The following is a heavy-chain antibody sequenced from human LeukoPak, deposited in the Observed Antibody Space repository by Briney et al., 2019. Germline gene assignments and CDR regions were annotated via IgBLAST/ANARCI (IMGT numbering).Heavy chain of an antibody. D-gene: IGHD3-16*01. CDR2: ISNSGNTI. CDR1: GFTFGDYY. Sequence: GGSLRLSCAASGFTFGDYYMTWIRQAPGKGPEWVSYISNSGNTIKEADSVKGRFTISRDNAQNSLFLQMKSLRAEDTAVYYCARYRVITNDYFDSWGQGTLVTVSS. V-gene: IGHV3-11*01. J-gene: IGHJ4*02. CDR3: ARYRVITNDYFDS.